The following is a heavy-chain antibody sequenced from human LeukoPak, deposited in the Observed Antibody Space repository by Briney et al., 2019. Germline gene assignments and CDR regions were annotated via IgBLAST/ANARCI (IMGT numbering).Heavy chain of an antibody. J-gene: IGHJ3*02. CDR1: GYTFTSYY. CDR3: ARFRGRTSHDAFDI. Sequence: GSVKVSCKASGYTFTSYYMHWVRQAPGQGLEWMGIINPSGGSTSYAQKFQGRVTMTRDTSTSTVYMEMNSLRSEDTAVYYCARFRGRTSHDAFDIWGQGTMSPSLQ. D-gene: IGHD2-2*01. CDR2: INPSGGST. V-gene: IGHV1-46*03.